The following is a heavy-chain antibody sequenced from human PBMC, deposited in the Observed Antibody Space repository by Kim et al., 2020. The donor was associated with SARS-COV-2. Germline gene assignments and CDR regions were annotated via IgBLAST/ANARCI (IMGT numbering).Heavy chain of an antibody. CDR1: GFTFSPYW. CDR2: MNGDGSDI. D-gene: IGHD1-26*01. Sequence: GGSLRLSCAVSGFTFSPYWMHWVRRAPGKGLVWVSRMNGDGSDIRYADSVKCRFTMSRDTAKNILYLQMSSLRAEDTAVYFCARGRYPAADPWDYWGQGT. J-gene: IGHJ4*02. V-gene: IGHV3-74*01. CDR3: ARGRYPAADPWDY.